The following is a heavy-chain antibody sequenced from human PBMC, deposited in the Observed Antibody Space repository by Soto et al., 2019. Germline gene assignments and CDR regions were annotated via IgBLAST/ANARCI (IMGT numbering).Heavy chain of an antibody. CDR2: ILQDGSEK. CDR1: GFTFRTNW. V-gene: IGHV3-7*05. J-gene: IGHJ4*02. Sequence: PGGSLRLSCAASGFTFRTNWMHWVRQAPGKGLEWVGSILQDGSEKNYADSVKGRFTISRDNAKNSLYLQMNILRAEVSAVYYCGRPRSDYWGQGTLVTVSS. CDR3: GRPRSDY.